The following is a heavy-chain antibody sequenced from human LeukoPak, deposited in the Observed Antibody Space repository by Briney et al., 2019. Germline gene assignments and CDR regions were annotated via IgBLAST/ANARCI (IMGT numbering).Heavy chain of an antibody. CDR1: GFTSSDYY. Sequence: GGSLRLSCAASGFTSSDYYMSWIRQAPGKGLEWVSYISSSSSYTNYADSVKGRFTISRDNAKNSLYLQMNSLRAEDTAVYYCARVAGYGSGSIYWGQGTLVTVSS. V-gene: IGHV3-11*05. CDR3: ARVAGYGSGSIY. CDR2: ISSSSSYT. J-gene: IGHJ4*02. D-gene: IGHD3-10*01.